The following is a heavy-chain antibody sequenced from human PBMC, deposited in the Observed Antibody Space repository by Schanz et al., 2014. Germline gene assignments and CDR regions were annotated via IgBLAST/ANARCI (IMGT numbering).Heavy chain of an antibody. J-gene: IGHJ6*03. V-gene: IGHV3-33*06. CDR3: AKGPYYYYYMDV. CDR1: GFIFRSFG. Sequence: QGQLVESGGGVVQPGKSLRLSCATSGFIFRSFGIHWVRQAPGKGLEWVAVIWSDGTNEYYADSVKGRFTISGDSSKYTVYLQMNSLRADDTAVYYCAKGPYYYYYMDVWGNGPTVNVSS. CDR2: IWSDGTNE.